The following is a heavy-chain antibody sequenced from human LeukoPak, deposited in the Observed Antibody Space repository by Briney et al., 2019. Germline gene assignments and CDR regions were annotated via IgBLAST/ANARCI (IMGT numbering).Heavy chain of an antibody. CDR1: GFTFTNAW. CDR2: IKSKTDGGTT. J-gene: IGHJ4*02. V-gene: IGHV3-15*01. D-gene: IGHD2-2*01. Sequence: GGSLRPSCTASGFTFTNAWMSWVRQAPGKGLEWVGRIKSKTDGGTTDLAAPVKGRFTISRDDSINTLFLQMNSLKTEDTAVYYCSRYCSGTSCYAGWFSRGQGTLVTVSS. CDR3: SRYCSGTSCYAGWFS.